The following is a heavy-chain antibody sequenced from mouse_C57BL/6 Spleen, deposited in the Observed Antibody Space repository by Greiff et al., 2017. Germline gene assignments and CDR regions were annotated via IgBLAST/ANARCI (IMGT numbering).Heavy chain of an antibody. CDR1: GFTFTDYY. CDR3: AIYPLTTVVEVYFDY. D-gene: IGHD1-1*01. CDR2: IRNKANGYTT. Sequence: EVQLVESGGGLVQPGGSLSLSCAASGFTFTDYYMSWVRQPPGQALEWLGFIRNKANGYTTEYSASVKGWINIARDNSKSILYLQMNALRAEDRTTYYCAIYPLTTVVEVYFDYWGQGTTLTVSS. J-gene: IGHJ2*01. V-gene: IGHV7-3*01.